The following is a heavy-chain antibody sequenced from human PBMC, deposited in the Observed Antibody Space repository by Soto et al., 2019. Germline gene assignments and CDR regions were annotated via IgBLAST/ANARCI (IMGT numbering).Heavy chain of an antibody. V-gene: IGHV2-5*02. J-gene: IGHJ4*02. CDR2: IYWDDDK. CDR1: GFSLSTSGVG. Sequence: QITLKESGPTLVKPTQTLTLTCTFSGFSLSTSGVGVGWIRQPPGKALEWLALIYWDDDKRYSPSLKSRLTITKDTYKNQVVLTMTNMDPVDTATYYCAHISYYDSSVYYRKHFDYWGQGTLVTVSS. CDR3: AHISYYDSSVYYRKHFDY. D-gene: IGHD3-22*01.